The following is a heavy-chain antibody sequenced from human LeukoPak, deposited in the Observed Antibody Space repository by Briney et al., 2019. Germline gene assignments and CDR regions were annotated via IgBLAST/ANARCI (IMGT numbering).Heavy chain of an antibody. CDR3: ARGTHYYDSWFDP. CDR2: IYSGGST. D-gene: IGHD3-22*01. V-gene: IGHV3-66*01. Sequence: GGSLRLSCAVSGFSDRSNYMSWVRQAPGKGLEWVSVIYSGGSTYYADSVKGRFTISRDNSKNTLYLQMNSLRAEDTAVYYCARGTHYYDSWFDPWGQGTLVTVSS. J-gene: IGHJ5*02. CDR1: GFSDRSNY.